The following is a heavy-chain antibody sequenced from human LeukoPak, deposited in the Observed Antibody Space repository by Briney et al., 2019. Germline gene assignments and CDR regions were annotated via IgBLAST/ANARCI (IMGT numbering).Heavy chain of an antibody. J-gene: IGHJ1*01. CDR2: ISAYNGNT. CDR3: ARAPGGPYCSSTSCYAKYFQH. Sequence: ASVKVSCKASGYTFTSYGISWVRQAPGQGLEWMGWISAYNGNTNYAQKLQGRVTKTTDTSTSTAYMELRSLRSDDTAVYYCARAPGGPYCSSTSCYAKYFQHWGQGTLVTVSS. V-gene: IGHV1-18*01. D-gene: IGHD2-2*01. CDR1: GYTFTSYG.